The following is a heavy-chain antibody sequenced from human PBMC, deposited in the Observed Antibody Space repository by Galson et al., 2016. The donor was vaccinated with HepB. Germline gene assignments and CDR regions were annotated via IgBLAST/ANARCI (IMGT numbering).Heavy chain of an antibody. CDR2: ISDTAGST. D-gene: IGHD1-26*01. V-gene: IGHV3-23*01. CDR3: ARGDIVGAIFDY. CDR1: GFSFRNYA. J-gene: IGHJ4*02. Sequence: SLRLSCAASGFSFRNYAMSWVRQAPGKGLEWVSSISDTAGSTYYADSVKGRFTISRDNAKNSLYLQMNSLRAEDTAVYYCARGDIVGAIFDYWGQGTLVTVSS.